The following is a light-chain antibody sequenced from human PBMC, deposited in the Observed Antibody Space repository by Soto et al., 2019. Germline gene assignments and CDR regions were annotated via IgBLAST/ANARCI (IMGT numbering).Light chain of an antibody. J-gene: IGKJ2*01. V-gene: IGKV3-20*01. Sequence: EIVLTQSPGTLSLSPGERATLSCRASQSVSSSYLAWYQQKPGQAPRLLIYGASSRATGIPDRFSGSGSGTDFTRTISRLEPQEFAVYYCQQYASSPTYTFGQGTKVQIK. CDR1: QSVSSSY. CDR2: GAS. CDR3: QQYASSPTYT.